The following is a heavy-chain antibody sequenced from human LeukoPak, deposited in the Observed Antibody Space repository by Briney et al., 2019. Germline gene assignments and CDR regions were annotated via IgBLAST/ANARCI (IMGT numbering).Heavy chain of an antibody. D-gene: IGHD2-15*01. CDR2: IYPGDSDT. Sequence: PGESLKISFKGSGYSFTSCWIGWVRQMPGKGLEWMGIIYPGDSDTRYSPSFQGQVTISADKSISIAYLQWSSLKASDTAMYYCARYCSGGSCYSHSLDYWGQGALVTVSS. CDR3: ARYCSGGSCYSHSLDY. CDR1: GYSFTSCW. V-gene: IGHV5-51*01. J-gene: IGHJ4*02.